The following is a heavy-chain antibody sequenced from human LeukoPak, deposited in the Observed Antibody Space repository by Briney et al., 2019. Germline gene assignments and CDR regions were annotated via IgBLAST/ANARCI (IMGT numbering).Heavy chain of an antibody. CDR1: GFTFSSYG. Sequence: GGSLRFSCAASGFTFSSYGMNWVRQAPGKGLEWVSGISGSGGTTYYADSVKGRFTISRDNSKNSLSLQVGSLRAEDTAVYYCAKTNGYYSDWGQGTLVTVSS. J-gene: IGHJ4*02. V-gene: IGHV3-23*01. CDR2: ISGSGGTT. CDR3: AKTNGYYSD. D-gene: IGHD3-22*01.